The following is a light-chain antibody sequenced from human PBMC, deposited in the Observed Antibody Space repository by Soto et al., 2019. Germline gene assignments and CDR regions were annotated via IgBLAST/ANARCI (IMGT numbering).Light chain of an antibody. V-gene: IGKV3-11*01. CDR3: QQRSNWPTWT. CDR1: QSVSSY. Sequence: IVLTHSPATLSLSPGVTASLSCSPSQSVSSYLSCYQQKHAQPPRLLIYDASNRATAIPARFSGSGPGTDFTPTIISLEHEDFVVYYCQQRSNWPTWTLGQGTKVDIK. J-gene: IGKJ1*01. CDR2: DAS.